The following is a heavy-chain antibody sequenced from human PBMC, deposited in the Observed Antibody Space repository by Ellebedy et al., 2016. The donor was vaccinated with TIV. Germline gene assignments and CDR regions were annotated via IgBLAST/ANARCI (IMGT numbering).Heavy chain of an antibody. J-gene: IGHJ4*02. D-gene: IGHD3-10*01. V-gene: IGHV4-39*02. CDR2: IYHTGTT. CDR1: GGSVGASSY. Sequence: SETLSLTXSVSGGSVGASSYWTWIRQRPGTGPEWLGNIYHTGTTFYNPSLKSRVTISVDTSKNHFSLQLNSVTPEDTAVYYCARENTLVRGAINPLDYWGQGTLVTFSS. CDR3: ARENTLVRGAINPLDY.